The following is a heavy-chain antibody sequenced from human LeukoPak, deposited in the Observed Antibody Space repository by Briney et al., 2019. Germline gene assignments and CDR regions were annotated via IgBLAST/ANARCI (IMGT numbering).Heavy chain of an antibody. D-gene: IGHD2-2*01. CDR3: ARLYCSSTSCYRWDAFDI. Sequence: SETLSLTCAVSGYSISSGYYWGWIRQPPGNGLEWIGSVYHSGSTYYNPSLKSRVTISVDTSKNQFSLKPSSVTAADTAVYYCARLYCSSTSCYRWDAFDIWGQGTMVTVSS. CDR2: VYHSGST. J-gene: IGHJ3*02. V-gene: IGHV4-38-2*01. CDR1: GYSISSGYY.